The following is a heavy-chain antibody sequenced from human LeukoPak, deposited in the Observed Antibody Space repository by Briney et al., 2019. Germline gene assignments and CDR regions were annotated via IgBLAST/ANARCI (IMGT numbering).Heavy chain of an antibody. CDR2: IYYSGST. D-gene: IGHD2-15*01. CDR3: ARGGSSGGSCYPTCAPDY. CDR1: GGSTSSYY. Sequence: PSETLSLTCTVSGGSTSSYYWSWIRQPPGKGLEWIGYIYYSGSTNYNPSLKSRVTISVDTSKNQFSLKLSSVTAADTAVYYCARGGSSGGSCYPTCAPDYWGQGTLVTVSS. J-gene: IGHJ4*02. V-gene: IGHV4-59*01.